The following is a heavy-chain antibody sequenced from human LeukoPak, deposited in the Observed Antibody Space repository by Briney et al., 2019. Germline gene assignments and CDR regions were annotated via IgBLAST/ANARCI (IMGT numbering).Heavy chain of an antibody. J-gene: IGHJ6*02. CDR2: ISYDGSNK. CDR3: AKFVLDCSGGSCYSDYYYGMDV. V-gene: IGHV3-30*18. D-gene: IGHD2-15*01. Sequence: GRSLRLSCAASGFTFSSYGMHWVRQAPGKGLEWVAVISYDGSNKYYADSVKGRFTISRDNSKNTLYLQMNSLRAEDTAVYYCAKFVLDCSGGSCYSDYYYGMDVWGQGTTATVSS. CDR1: GFTFSSYG.